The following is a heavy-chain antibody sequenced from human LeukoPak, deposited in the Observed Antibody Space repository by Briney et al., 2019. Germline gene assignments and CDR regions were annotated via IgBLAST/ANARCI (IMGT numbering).Heavy chain of an antibody. CDR2: ISSSSSTI. V-gene: IGHV3-48*02. Sequence: GGSLRLSCAASGFTFSSYRMNWVRQAPGKGLEWVSYISSSSSTIYYADSVKGRFTISRDNAKNSLYLQMNSLRDEDTAVYYCARDQYCSSTSCYTHFDYWGQGTLVTVSS. J-gene: IGHJ4*02. D-gene: IGHD2-2*02. CDR3: ARDQYCSSTSCYTHFDY. CDR1: GFTFSSYR.